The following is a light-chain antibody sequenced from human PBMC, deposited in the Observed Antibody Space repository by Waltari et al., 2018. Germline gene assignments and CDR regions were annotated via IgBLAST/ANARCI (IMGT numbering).Light chain of an antibody. J-gene: IGLJ1*01. Sequence: QSALTHPASVSGSPGQSITISCPGTSSDVGGYNYASWYQQHPGKAPKLMIYDVISRPSGVSNRFSGSKSGNTASLTISGLQAEDEADYYCSSYTSSSTLVFGTGTKVTVL. CDR2: DVI. CDR3: SSYTSSSTLV. V-gene: IGLV2-14*01. CDR1: SSDVGGYNY.